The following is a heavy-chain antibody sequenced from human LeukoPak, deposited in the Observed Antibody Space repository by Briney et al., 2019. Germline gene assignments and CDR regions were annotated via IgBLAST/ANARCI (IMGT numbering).Heavy chain of an antibody. V-gene: IGHV3-48*01. D-gene: IGHD3-9*01. CDR3: ARVGRYYDILG. CDR2: ISSSSSTI. Sequence: PGGSLRLSCAASGFTFSSYSMNWVRQAPGKGLEWVSYISSSSSTIYYADSVKGRFTISRDNAKNSLYLQMNSLRAEDTAVYYCARVGRYYDILGRGQGTLVTVSS. CDR1: GFTFSSYS. J-gene: IGHJ4*02.